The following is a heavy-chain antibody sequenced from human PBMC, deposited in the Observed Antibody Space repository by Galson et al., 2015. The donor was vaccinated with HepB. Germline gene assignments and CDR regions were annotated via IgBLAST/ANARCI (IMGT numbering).Heavy chain of an antibody. Sequence: ETLSLTCTVSGASISNDMYYWGWIRQPPGKGLEWIASAYYSGSTYYNPSLKSRVTVSVDTSRNEFPLNLRSVTAADSAMYYCARDRQYYDWPPKVSFDRWGQGTMVTVSS. CDR2: AYYSGST. J-gene: IGHJ3*01. CDR3: ARDRQYYDWPPKVSFDR. D-gene: IGHD3-9*01. V-gene: IGHV4-39*06. CDR1: GASISNDMYY.